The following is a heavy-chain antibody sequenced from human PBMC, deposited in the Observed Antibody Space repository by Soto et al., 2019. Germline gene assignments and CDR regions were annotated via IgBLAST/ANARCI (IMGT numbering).Heavy chain of an antibody. V-gene: IGHV4-34*01. D-gene: IGHD3-22*01. J-gene: IGHJ4*02. CDR2: INHSGST. CDR1: GGSFSGYY. CDR3: ARGVDYDSSGYYYSSLTY. Sequence: PSETLSLTCAVYGGSFSGYYWSWIRQPPGKGLEWIGEINHSGSTNYNPSLKSRVTISVDTSKNQFSLKLSSVTAADTAVYYCARGVDYDSSGYYYSSLTYWGQGTLVTVSS.